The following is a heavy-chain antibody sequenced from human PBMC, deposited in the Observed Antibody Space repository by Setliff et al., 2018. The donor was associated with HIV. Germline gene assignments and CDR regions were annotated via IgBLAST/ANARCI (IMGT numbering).Heavy chain of an antibody. CDR2: IYHSGST. Sequence: PSETLSLTCAVSGYSISSGYYWGWIRQPPGKGLEWIGSIYHSGSTYYNPSLKSRVTISVDTSKNQFSLKLSSVTAADTAVYYCARSGCSGGSCYSFDLWGQGTLVTVSS. J-gene: IGHJ5*02. CDR3: ARSGCSGGSCYSFDL. V-gene: IGHV4-38-2*01. CDR1: GYSISSGYY. D-gene: IGHD2-15*01.